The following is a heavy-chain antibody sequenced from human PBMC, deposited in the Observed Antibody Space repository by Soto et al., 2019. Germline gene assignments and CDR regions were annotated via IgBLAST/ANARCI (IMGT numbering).Heavy chain of an antibody. CDR3: ARGYDSSRRYLPLRDY. Sequence: QVQLQQWGAGLLKPSETLSLRCVVNSGSFSGYYWTWIRQTPGKGLEWIGEISHSGSTNYNPSLMSRVTMSADTSKKQFSLRLSSVTAEDTALYFCARGYDSSRRYLPLRDYWGQGTLVTVSS. V-gene: IGHV4-34*01. D-gene: IGHD3-22*01. CDR2: ISHSGST. J-gene: IGHJ4*02. CDR1: SGSFSGYY.